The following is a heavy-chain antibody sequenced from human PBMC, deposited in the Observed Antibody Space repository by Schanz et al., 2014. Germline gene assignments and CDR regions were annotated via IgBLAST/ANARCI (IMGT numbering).Heavy chain of an antibody. CDR3: ARGGYSSGWYDRDIAHFDY. V-gene: IGHV1-18*01. Sequence: QVQLVQSWAEVKGPGASVKVSCKASGYTFSSYGITWVRQAPGQGLEWVGWISPYTGNTHYFDKMEGRVTMTTDTSTSTAYMELRSLRSDDTAVYYCARGGYSSGWYDRDIAHFDYWGQGTLVTVSS. CDR1: GYTFSSYG. CDR2: ISPYTGNT. J-gene: IGHJ4*02. D-gene: IGHD6-19*01.